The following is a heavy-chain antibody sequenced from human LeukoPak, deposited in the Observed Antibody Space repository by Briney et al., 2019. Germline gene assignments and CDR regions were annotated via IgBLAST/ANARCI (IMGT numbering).Heavy chain of an antibody. CDR3: ARDNYYDNIGSFDN. CDR1: GFTFSSYS. CDR2: INHSGST. Sequence: GSLRLSCAASGFTFSSYSMDWVRQPPGKGLEWIGEINHSGSTNYNPSLKSRVTISVDTSKNHFSLKLSSVTAADTAVYYCARDNYYDNIGSFDNWGQGTLVTVSS. D-gene: IGHD3-22*01. V-gene: IGHV4-34*01. J-gene: IGHJ4*02.